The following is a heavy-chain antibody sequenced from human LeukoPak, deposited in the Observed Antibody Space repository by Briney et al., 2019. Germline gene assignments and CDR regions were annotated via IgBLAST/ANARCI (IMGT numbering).Heavy chain of an antibody. CDR2: ISGSGGST. CDR3: ARGGLLWFGESHYFDY. V-gene: IGHV3-23*01. D-gene: IGHD3-10*01. CDR1: GFTFSSYA. J-gene: IGHJ4*02. Sequence: PGGSLRLSCAASGFTFSSYAMSWVRQAPGKGLEWVSAISGSGGSTEYVDSVKGRFTISRDNAKNSLYLQMNSLRAEDTAVYYCARGGLLWFGESHYFDYWGQGTLVTVSS.